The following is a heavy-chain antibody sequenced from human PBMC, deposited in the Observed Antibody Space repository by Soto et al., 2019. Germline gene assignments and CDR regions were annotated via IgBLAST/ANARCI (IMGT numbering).Heavy chain of an antibody. CDR3: AKVGKKHWQAY. D-gene: IGHD3-3*02. CDR2: ISGSGGST. CDR1: GFTFSSYA. J-gene: IGHJ4*02. Sequence: GGSLRLSCAASGFTFSSYAMSWVRQAPGKGLEWVSAISGSGGSTYYADSVKGRFTISRDNSKNTLYLQMNSLRAEDTAVYYYAKVGKKHWQAYWGQGTLVTVSS. V-gene: IGHV3-23*01.